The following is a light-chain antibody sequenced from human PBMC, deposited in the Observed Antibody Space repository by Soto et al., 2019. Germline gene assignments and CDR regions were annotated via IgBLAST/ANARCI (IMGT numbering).Light chain of an antibody. CDR3: QQRSNWRGK. J-gene: IGKJ1*01. Sequence: EIVLTQSPATLSLSPGERATLSCRASQSVSSYLAWYQQKPGQAPRLLIYDASNRATGIPARFSGSGSGTDFTLTISSLEPEDFAVYYCQQRSNWRGKFGQGTWWIS. V-gene: IGKV3-11*01. CDR1: QSVSSY. CDR2: DAS.